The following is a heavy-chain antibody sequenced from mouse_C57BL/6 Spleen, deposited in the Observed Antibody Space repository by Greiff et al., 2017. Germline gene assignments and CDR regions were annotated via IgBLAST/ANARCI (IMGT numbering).Heavy chain of an antibody. D-gene: IGHD1-1*01. CDR2: ISSGGSYT. CDR3: ARSYGSSSHYYAMDY. Sequence: EVQLVESGGDLVKPGGSLKLSCAASGFTFSSYGMSWVRQTPDKRLEWVATISSGGSYTYYPDSVKGRFTISRDNAKNTLYLQMSSLKSEDTAMYYCARSYGSSSHYYAMDYWGQGTSVTVSS. CDR1: GFTFSSYG. V-gene: IGHV5-6*01. J-gene: IGHJ4*01.